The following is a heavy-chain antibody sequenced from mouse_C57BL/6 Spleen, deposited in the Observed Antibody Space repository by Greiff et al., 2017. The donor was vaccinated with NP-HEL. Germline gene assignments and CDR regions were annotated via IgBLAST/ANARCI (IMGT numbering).Heavy chain of an antibody. CDR3: TTYGNFDY. V-gene: IGHV14-4*01. J-gene: IGHJ2*01. CDR1: GFNIKDDY. CDR2: IDPENGDT. Sequence: VQLQQSGAELVRPGASVKLSCTASGFNIKDDYMHWVKQRPEQGLEWIGWIDPENGDTEYASKFQGKATITADTPSNTAYLQLSSLTSEDTAVYYCTTYGNFDYWGQGTTLTVSS. D-gene: IGHD2-1*01.